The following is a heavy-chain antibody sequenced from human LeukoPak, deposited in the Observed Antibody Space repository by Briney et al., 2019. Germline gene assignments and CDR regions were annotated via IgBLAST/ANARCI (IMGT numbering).Heavy chain of an antibody. D-gene: IGHD2-21*02. CDR3: ARGGDWQPLDAFDI. J-gene: IGHJ3*02. V-gene: IGHV4-38-2*02. CDR2: IYHSGST. Sequence: PSETLSLTCTVSGYSISSGYYWGWIRQPPGKGLEWIGSIYHSGSTYYNPSLKSRVTISVDTSKNQFSLKLSSVTAADTAVYYCARGGDWQPLDAFDIWGQGTMVTVSS. CDR1: GYSISSGYY.